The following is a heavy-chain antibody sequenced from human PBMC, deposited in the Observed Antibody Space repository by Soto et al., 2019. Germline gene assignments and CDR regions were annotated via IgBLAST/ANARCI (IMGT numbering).Heavy chain of an antibody. CDR2: IYFSGSA. J-gene: IGHJ4*02. CDR1: GDSISSSRYY. V-gene: IGHV4-39*01. CDR3: ASYHGSESFYYNGIDY. Sequence: SETLSLTCAVSGDSISSSRYYRGWIRQPPGKGLEWIASIYFSGSAYYNPSLKSRVTISIDTSKSQFSLRLNSVTAADTAVYYCASYHGSESFYYNGIDYWGQGTLVTVSS. D-gene: IGHD3-10*01.